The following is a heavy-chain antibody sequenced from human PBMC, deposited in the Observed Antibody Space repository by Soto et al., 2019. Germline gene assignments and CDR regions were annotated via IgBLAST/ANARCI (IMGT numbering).Heavy chain of an antibody. Sequence: ASVKVSCKASGYTFTSYYMHWVRQAPGQGLEGMGIINPSGGSTSYEQKFQGRVTMTRDTSTSTVYMELSSLRSEDTAVYYCARTHSSSWYGNDFDYWGQGTLVTVSS. CDR3: ARTHSSSWYGNDFDY. CDR2: INPSGGST. D-gene: IGHD6-13*01. J-gene: IGHJ4*02. CDR1: GYTFTSYY. V-gene: IGHV1-46*03.